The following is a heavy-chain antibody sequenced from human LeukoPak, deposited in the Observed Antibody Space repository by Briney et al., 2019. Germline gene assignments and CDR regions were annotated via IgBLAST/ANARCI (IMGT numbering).Heavy chain of an antibody. Sequence: PGGSLRLSCAASGFTFSSYSMNWVRQAPGKGLEWVSYISSSSSTIYYADSVKGRFTISRDNAKNSLYLQMNSLRAEDTAVYYCLSPWERYSSSWSHFDYWGQGTLVTVSS. CDR2: ISSSSSTI. D-gene: IGHD6-13*01. J-gene: IGHJ4*02. V-gene: IGHV3-48*01. CDR3: LSPWERYSSSWSHFDY. CDR1: GFTFSSYS.